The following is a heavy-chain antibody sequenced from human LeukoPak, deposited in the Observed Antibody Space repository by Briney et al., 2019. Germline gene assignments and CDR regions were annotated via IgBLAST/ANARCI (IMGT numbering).Heavy chain of an antibody. CDR3: ARRSEPYSGTYQMPFDY. CDR2: IYYSGST. J-gene: IGHJ4*02. Sequence: PSETLSLTCSVSVCTISSSNYYWAWVRQPPGKGLEWIGSIYYSGSTYYNPSLKSRVTISVDTSKNQFSLNLSSVTAADTAAYYCARRSEPYSGTYQMPFDYWGQGTLVTVSS. CDR1: VCTISSSNYY. D-gene: IGHD1-26*01. V-gene: IGHV4-39*01.